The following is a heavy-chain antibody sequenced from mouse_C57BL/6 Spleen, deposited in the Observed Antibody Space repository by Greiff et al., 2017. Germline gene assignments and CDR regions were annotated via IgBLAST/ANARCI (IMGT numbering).Heavy chain of an antibody. V-gene: IGHV1-52*01. CDR2: IDPSDSET. J-gene: IGHJ2*01. Sequence: VKLQQPGAELVRPGSSVKLSCKASGYTFTSYWMHWVKQRPIQGLEWIGNIDPSDSETHYNQKFKDKATLTVDKSSSTAYMQLSSLTSEDSAVYYCARSGDGYYRIYFDYWGQGTTLTVSS. D-gene: IGHD2-3*01. CDR1: GYTFTSYW. CDR3: ARSGDGYYRIYFDY.